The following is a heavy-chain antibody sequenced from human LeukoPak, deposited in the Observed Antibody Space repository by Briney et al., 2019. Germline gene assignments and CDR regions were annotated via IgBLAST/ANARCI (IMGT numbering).Heavy chain of an antibody. CDR2: IYYSGNT. Sequence: SETLSLTCTVSGGSISSYYWSWIRQPPGKGLEWIGYIYYSGNTNYNPSLKSRVTISVDTSKNQFSLKLSSVTAADTAVYYCARSYYYDSLNPWGQGTLVTVSS. J-gene: IGHJ5*02. CDR1: GGSISSYY. V-gene: IGHV4-59*01. CDR3: ARSYYYDSLNP. D-gene: IGHD3-22*01.